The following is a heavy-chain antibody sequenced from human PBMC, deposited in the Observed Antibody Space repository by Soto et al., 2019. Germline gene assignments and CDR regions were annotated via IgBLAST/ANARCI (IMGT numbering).Heavy chain of an antibody. Sequence: ASVKVSCKVSGYTLTELSMHWVRQAPGKGLEWMGGFDPEDGETIYAQKFQGRVTMTEDTSTDTAYMELSSLRSEDTAVYYCATLASSWGSAFDIWGQRTMVTVSS. J-gene: IGHJ3*02. CDR2: FDPEDGET. CDR1: GYTLTELS. D-gene: IGHD3-16*01. CDR3: ATLASSWGSAFDI. V-gene: IGHV1-24*01.